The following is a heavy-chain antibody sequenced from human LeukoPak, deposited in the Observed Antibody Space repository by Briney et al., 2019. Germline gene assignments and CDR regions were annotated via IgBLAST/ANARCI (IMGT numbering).Heavy chain of an antibody. Sequence: GGSLRLSCAASGFTFSSYSMNWVRQAPGKGLEWVSSISSSSSYIYYADSVKGRFTISRDNAKNSLYLQMNSLRAEDTAVYYCARLFSPYDSSGYPFDYWGQGTLVTVSS. D-gene: IGHD3-22*01. CDR1: GFTFSSYS. J-gene: IGHJ4*02. V-gene: IGHV3-21*01. CDR3: ARLFSPYDSSGYPFDY. CDR2: ISSSSSYI.